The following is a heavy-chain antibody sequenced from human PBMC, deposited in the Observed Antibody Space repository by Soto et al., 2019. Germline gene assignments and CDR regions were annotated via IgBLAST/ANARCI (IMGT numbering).Heavy chain of an antibody. CDR3: ARVVSYSSSLFYGY. CDR2: IHHSGST. J-gene: IGHJ4*02. D-gene: IGHD6-6*01. V-gene: IGHV4-34*01. CDR1: GGCFSGYY. Sequence: QVQLQQWGAGLLKPSETLSLTCAAYGGCFSGYYWSWIRQPPGKGLEWLGGIHHSGSTNYNPSLKSRVTISVDTSKNQFSLKLSSVTAADTAVYYCARVVSYSSSLFYGYWGQGTLVTVSS.